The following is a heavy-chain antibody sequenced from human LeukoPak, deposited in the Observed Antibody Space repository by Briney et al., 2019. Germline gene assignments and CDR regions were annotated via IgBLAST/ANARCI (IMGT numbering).Heavy chain of an antibody. V-gene: IGHV3-23*01. Sequence: GGSLRLSCAASGFTFSSYAMSWVRQAPGKGLEWVSAISGSGGSTYYADSVKGRFTISRDNSKNTLYLQMNSLRAEDTAVYYCAKDGTYDSSGYYGDDAFDIWGQGTMVTVSS. D-gene: IGHD3-22*01. CDR3: AKDGTYDSSGYYGDDAFDI. J-gene: IGHJ3*02. CDR2: ISGSGGST. CDR1: GFTFSSYA.